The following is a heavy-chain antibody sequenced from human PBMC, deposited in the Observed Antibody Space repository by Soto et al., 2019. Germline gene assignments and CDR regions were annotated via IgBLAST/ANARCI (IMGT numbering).Heavy chain of an antibody. CDR1: GFTFTSSA. J-gene: IGHJ6*02. Sequence: SVKVSCKASGFTFTSSAVQWVRQARGQRLEWIGWIVVGSGNTNYAQKFQERVTITRDMSTSTAYMELSSLRSEDTAVYYRAAPEACLGSSTGCYRGGMDVWGQGTTVTVSS. D-gene: IGHD2-2*01. CDR2: IVVGSGNT. CDR3: AAPEACLGSSTGCYRGGMDV. V-gene: IGHV1-58*01.